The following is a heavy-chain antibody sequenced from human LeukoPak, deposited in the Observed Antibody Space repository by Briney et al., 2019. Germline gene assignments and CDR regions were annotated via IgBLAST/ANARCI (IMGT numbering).Heavy chain of an antibody. V-gene: IGHV3-74*01. CDR1: GFTFSNFW. CDR3: ARGIFYYDSTGLLDN. CDR2: INSDGSST. Sequence: GGSLRLSCAASGFTFSNFWMHWVRQAPGKGLVWVSRINSDGSSTSYADSVKGRFTISRDNAKNTLYLQMNSLRAEDPAVYYCARGIFYYDSTGLLDNWGQGTLVTVSS. D-gene: IGHD3-22*01. J-gene: IGHJ4*02.